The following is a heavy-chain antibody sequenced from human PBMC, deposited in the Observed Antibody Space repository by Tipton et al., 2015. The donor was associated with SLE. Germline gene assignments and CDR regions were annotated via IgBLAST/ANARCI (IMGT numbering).Heavy chain of an antibody. V-gene: IGHV4-59*12. J-gene: IGHJ1*01. CDR2: ISYNGRT. Sequence: GLVKPSETLSLICTVSGGSINNYFWSWIRQPPGKGLEWIGYISYNGRTNYNPSLKSRVTISVDTSRTQFSLRLSSVTSADTAVYYCARSYDFWSGYPNQHWGQGTLVTVSS. CDR1: GGSINNYF. CDR3: ARSYDFWSGYPNQH. D-gene: IGHD3-3*01.